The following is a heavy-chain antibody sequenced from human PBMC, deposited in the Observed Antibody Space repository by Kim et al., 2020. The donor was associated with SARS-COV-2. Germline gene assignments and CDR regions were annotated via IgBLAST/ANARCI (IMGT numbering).Heavy chain of an antibody. V-gene: IGHV3-48*03. Sequence: GGSLRLSCAASGFTFSSYEMNWVRQAPGKGLEWVSYISSSGSTIYYADSVKGRFTISRDNAKNSLYLQMNSLRAEDTAVYYCARSRTSMATIRQDPPNWGQGTLVTVSS. J-gene: IGHJ4*02. CDR3: ARSRTSMATIRQDPPN. CDR1: GFTFSSYE. D-gene: IGHD5-12*01. CDR2: ISSSGSTI.